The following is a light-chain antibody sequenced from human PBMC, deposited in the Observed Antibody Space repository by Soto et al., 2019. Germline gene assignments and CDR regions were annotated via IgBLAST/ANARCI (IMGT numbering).Light chain of an antibody. CDR2: GAS. CDR3: QQSYSSPYT. Sequence: DIPMTQSPSSLSASVGDRVTINCRASQSISSYLNWYQQKPGKAPKVLIYGASSLQSGVPSRFSGSGSGTDFTLTISSLQPEDFATYYCQQSYSSPYTFGQGTKLEIK. V-gene: IGKV1-39*01. CDR1: QSISSY. J-gene: IGKJ2*01.